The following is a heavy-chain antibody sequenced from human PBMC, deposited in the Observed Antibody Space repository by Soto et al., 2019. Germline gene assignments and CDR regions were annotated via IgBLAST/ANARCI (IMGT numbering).Heavy chain of an antibody. CDR3: ALRSSIDDY. V-gene: IGHV1-69*12. J-gene: IGHJ4*02. D-gene: IGHD3-16*02. Sequence: QVQLVQSGAEVSEPESSVKVSCKASGGTFSSYAFDWVRQAPGQGLSWMGGIIPLFGTTNYAQKFQDRITITADESTNTAYMELSSLRSEDTAVYYCALRSSIDDYWGQGTLVTVSS. CDR1: GGTFSSYA. CDR2: IIPLFGTT.